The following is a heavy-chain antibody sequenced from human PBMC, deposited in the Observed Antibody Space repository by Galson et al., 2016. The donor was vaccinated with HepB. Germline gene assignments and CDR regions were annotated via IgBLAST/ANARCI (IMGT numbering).Heavy chain of an antibody. J-gene: IGHJ4*02. CDR2: ISGRGDTS. CDR3: ACLGQVAATVFDY. D-gene: IGHD2-15*01. Sequence: SLRLSCAASGFTFSNFAMTWVRQAPGKGLEWVSGISGRGDTSFYADSVKGRFTVSRENSKNTLYLQMSNLRAEDTALYYCACLGQVAATVFDYWGQGTLVTVSS. CDR1: GFTFSNFA. V-gene: IGHV3-23*01.